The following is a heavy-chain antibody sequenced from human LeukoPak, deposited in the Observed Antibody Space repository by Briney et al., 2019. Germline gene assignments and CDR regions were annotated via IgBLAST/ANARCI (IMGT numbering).Heavy chain of an antibody. D-gene: IGHD3-22*01. CDR1: GFTFNEHA. V-gene: IGHV3-9*01. Sequence: GRSLRLSCAASGFTFNEHAMYWVRQAPGRGLEWVSGINWNSDNIGYADSVKGRFTISRDDAKNSLFLQMNSLRTEDTALYYCARASYYYDTTGLGAVDIWGQGTMVTVSS. CDR2: INWNSDNI. J-gene: IGHJ3*02. CDR3: ARASYYYDTTGLGAVDI.